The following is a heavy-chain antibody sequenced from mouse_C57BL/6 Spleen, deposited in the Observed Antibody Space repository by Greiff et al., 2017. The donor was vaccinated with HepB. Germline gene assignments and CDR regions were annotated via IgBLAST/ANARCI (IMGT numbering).Heavy chain of an antibody. D-gene: IGHD2-12*01. J-gene: IGHJ4*01. Sequence: EVKLMESGGGLVKPGGSLKLSCAASGFTFSDYGMHWVRQAPEKGLEWVAYISSGSSYIYYADTVKGRFTVSRDNAKNTLFLQMTSLRSEDTAMYYCARSSYGYAIDYWGQGTTVTVSS. CDR3: ARSSYGYAIDY. CDR1: GFTFSDYG. V-gene: IGHV5-17*01. CDR2: ISSGSSYI.